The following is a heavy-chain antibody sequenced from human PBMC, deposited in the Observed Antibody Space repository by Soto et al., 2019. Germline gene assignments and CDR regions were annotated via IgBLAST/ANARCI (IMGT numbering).Heavy chain of an antibody. V-gene: IGHV1-18*01. CDR3: ARDKGILYGDGRMDY. Sequence: QVQLVQSGPEVKKPGASVKVSCKASGYTFKTNGISWVRHAPGQGLEWLGWISPHNDHTSYAQKFQGRVTMTTATSTSTAYMEQRSLGSDDTAVYYCARDKGILYGDGRMDYWGQGTLVTVSS. CDR2: ISPHNDHT. CDR1: GYTFKTNG. D-gene: IGHD4-17*01. J-gene: IGHJ4*02.